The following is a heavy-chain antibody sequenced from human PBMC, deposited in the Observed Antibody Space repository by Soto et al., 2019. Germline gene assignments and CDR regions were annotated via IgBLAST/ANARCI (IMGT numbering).Heavy chain of an antibody. CDR3: ATRIAARHWWRYFQH. J-gene: IGHJ1*01. V-gene: IGHV4-34*01. Sequence: SETLSLTCAVYGGSFSGYYWSWIRQPPGKGLEWIGEINHSGSTNYNPSLKSRVTISVDTSKNQFSLKLSSVTAADTAVYYCATRIAARHWWRYFQHWGQGTLVTVSS. CDR2: INHSGST. CDR1: GGSFSGYY. D-gene: IGHD6-6*01.